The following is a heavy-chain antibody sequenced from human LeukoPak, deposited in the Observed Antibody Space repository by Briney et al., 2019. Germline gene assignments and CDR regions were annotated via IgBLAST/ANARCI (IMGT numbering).Heavy chain of an antibody. CDR1: GFAFSSYA. V-gene: IGHV3-23*01. D-gene: IGHD3-22*01. CDR3: AKRGVVIRVILVGFHKEAYYFDS. J-gene: IGHJ4*02. Sequence: GGSLRLSCAASGFAFSSYAMSWVRQAPGKGLEWVAGMSGGGGGTSYADSVKGRFTISRDNAKNTLYLQMNNLRAEDTAVYFCAKRGVVIRVILVGFHKEAYYFDSWGQGALVTVSS. CDR2: MSGGGGGT.